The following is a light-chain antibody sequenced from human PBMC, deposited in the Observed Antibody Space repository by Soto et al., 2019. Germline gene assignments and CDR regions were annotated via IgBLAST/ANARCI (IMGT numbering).Light chain of an antibody. CDR3: QQSYSSPLT. J-gene: IGKJ4*01. Sequence: DVQMTQSPSSLSASVGDTVTITCRASQSINNYLNWYEQKPCEAPKLLMYSASTLQSGVPSRFSGGGTGTAFTLTITSLQPEDFAVYYCQQSYSSPLTCGGGPKVEI. V-gene: IGKV1-39*01. CDR2: SAS. CDR1: QSINNY.